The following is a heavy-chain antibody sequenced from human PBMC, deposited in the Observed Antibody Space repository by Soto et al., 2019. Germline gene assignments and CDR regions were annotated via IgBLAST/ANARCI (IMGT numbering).Heavy chain of an antibody. D-gene: IGHD3-22*01. CDR1: GFTFSSYA. V-gene: IGHV3-23*01. CDR3: AKDGTYYYDSSGYYYGGDYFDY. CDR2: ISGSGGST. Sequence: EVQLLESGGGLVQPGGSLRLSCAASGFTFSSYAMSWVRQAPGKGLEWVSAISGSGGSTYYADSVKGRFTISRDNSKNTLYLQRNSLRAEDTAVYYCAKDGTYYYDSSGYYYGGDYFDYWGQGTLVTVSS. J-gene: IGHJ4*02.